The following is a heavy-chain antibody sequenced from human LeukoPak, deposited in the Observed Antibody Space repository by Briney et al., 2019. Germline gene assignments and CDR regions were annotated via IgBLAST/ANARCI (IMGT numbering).Heavy chain of an antibody. D-gene: IGHD6-19*01. CDR2: IRSDGSDK. J-gene: IGHJ4*02. Sequence: TGGSLRLSCAASGFTFSSYGMHWVRQAPGKGLEWVASIRSDGSDKKYADSVKGQFTISRDNSKSTLNLQMNSLRPEDTAVYYCAKSQVTGWYDFDYWGQGTLVIVSS. V-gene: IGHV3-30*02. CDR1: GFTFSSYG. CDR3: AKSQVTGWYDFDY.